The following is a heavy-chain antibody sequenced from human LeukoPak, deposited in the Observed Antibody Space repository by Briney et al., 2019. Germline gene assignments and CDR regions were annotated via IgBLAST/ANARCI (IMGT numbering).Heavy chain of an antibody. CDR2: IYYSGST. Sequence: SQTLSLTCTVSGGSISSGGYYWSWIRQHPGKGLEWIGYIYYSGSTYYNQSLKRRVTISVDTSKNQFSLKLSSVTAADTAVYYCARGALDGDYGGYFDLWGRGTLVTVSS. CDR3: ARGALDGDYGGYFDL. CDR1: GGSISSGGYY. D-gene: IGHD4-17*01. J-gene: IGHJ2*01. V-gene: IGHV4-31*03.